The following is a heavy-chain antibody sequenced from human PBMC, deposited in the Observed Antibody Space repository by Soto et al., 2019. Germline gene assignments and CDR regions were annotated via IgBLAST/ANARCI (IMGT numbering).Heavy chain of an antibody. CDR3: ARDGYSSGWLDY. Sequence: QVQLVESGGGVVQPGRSLRLSCAASGFTFSSYAMYWVRQAPGKGLEWVAVISYDGSNKYYADSVKGRFTISRDNSKNTLYLQMNSLRAEDTAVYYCARDGYSSGWLDYWGQGTLVTVSS. D-gene: IGHD6-19*01. CDR1: GFTFSSYA. V-gene: IGHV3-30-3*01. J-gene: IGHJ4*02. CDR2: ISYDGSNK.